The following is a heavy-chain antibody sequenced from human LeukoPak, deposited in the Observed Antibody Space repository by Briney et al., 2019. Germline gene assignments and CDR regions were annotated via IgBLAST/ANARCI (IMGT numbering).Heavy chain of an antibody. D-gene: IGHD3-10*01. CDR3: ARDLPGTPNMVRAYGLYYYYGMDV. CDR2: ISAYNGNT. CDR1: GYTFTSYG. V-gene: IGHV1-18*01. J-gene: IGHJ6*02. Sequence: ASVKVSCKASGYTFTSYGISWVRQAPGQGLEWMGWISAYNGNTNYAQKLQGRVTMTTDTSTSTAYMELRSLRSDDTAVYYCARDLPGTPNMVRAYGLYYYYGMDVWGQGTTVTVSS.